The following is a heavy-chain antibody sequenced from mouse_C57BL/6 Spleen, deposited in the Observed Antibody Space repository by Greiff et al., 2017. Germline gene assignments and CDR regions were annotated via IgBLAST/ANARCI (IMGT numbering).Heavy chain of an antibody. D-gene: IGHD2-3*01. CDR3: TADGFPFDY. CDR2: IRLKSDNYAT. V-gene: IGHV6-3*01. Sequence: DVMLVESGGGLVQPGGSMKLSCVASGFTFSNYWMNWVRQSPEKGLEWVAQIRLKSDNYATHYAESVKGRFTISRDDSKSSVYLQMNNLRAEDTGIYYCTADGFPFDYWGQGTTLTVSS. CDR1: GFTFSNYW. J-gene: IGHJ2*01.